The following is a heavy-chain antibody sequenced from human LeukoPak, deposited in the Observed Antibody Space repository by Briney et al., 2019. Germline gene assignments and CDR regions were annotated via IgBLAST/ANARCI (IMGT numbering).Heavy chain of an antibody. CDR3: ARLLYYMSEYYYYYMDV. CDR1: GFTFSTYA. Sequence: GGSLRLSCAASGFTFSTYAMNWVRQAPGEGLEWVSSIGGSSTSLYYADSLKGRFTISRDNAKNSLYLQMNNLRAEDTAVYYCARLLYYMSEYYYYYMDVWGKGTTVTVSS. CDR2: IGGSSTSL. V-gene: IGHV3-21*01. J-gene: IGHJ6*03. D-gene: IGHD3-10*01.